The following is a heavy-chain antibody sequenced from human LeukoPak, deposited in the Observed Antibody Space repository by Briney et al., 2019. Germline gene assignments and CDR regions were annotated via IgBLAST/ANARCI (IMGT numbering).Heavy chain of an antibody. CDR2: IYSGGST. V-gene: IGHV3-53*01. D-gene: IGHD2-15*01. Sequence: GGSLRLSCAASGFTVSSNYMSWVRQAPGKGLEWVSVIYSGGSTYYADSVKGRFTISRDNSKNTLYLQMNSLRGEDTAVYYCAGRYCSGGSCYHIDYWGQGTLVTVSS. CDR3: AGRYCSGGSCYHIDY. J-gene: IGHJ4*02. CDR1: GFTVSSNY.